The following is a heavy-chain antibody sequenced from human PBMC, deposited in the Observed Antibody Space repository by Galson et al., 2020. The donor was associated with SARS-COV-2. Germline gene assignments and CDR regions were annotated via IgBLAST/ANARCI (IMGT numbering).Heavy chain of an antibody. J-gene: IGHJ4*02. Sequence: NSGGSLRLSCAASGFTFSDYYMSWIRQAPGKGLEWVSYISSSGSTIYYADSVKGRFTISRDNAKNSLYLQMNSLRAEDTAVYYCARKSSPWASYGYWGQGTLVTVSS. CDR1: GFTFSDYY. V-gene: IGHV3-11*04. CDR3: ARKSSPWASYGY. CDR2: ISSSGSTI. D-gene: IGHD1-26*01.